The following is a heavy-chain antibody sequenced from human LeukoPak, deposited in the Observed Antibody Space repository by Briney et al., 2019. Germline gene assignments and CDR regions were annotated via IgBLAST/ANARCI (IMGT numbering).Heavy chain of an antibody. Sequence: PSETLSLTCTVSGGSISSYYWSWIRQPPGKGLEWIAYISDIGSINCNPSLKSRVTISLDTSKNQFSLKLSSVTAADTAVYYCAGHHPRNTVDFWGQGTLVTVSS. CDR1: GGSISSYY. CDR2: ISDIGSI. V-gene: IGHV4-59*08. D-gene: IGHD2-8*02. J-gene: IGHJ4*02. CDR3: AGHHPRNTVDF.